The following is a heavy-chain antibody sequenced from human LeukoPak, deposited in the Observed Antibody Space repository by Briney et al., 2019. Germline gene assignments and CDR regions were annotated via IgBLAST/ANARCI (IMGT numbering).Heavy chain of an antibody. CDR1: GYTFTGYH. V-gene: IGHV1-2*02. CDR2: INPNSGGT. Sequence: KPGASVKVSCKASGYTFTGYHMHWVRQAPGQGLEWMGWINPNSGGTNYAQKFQGRVTMTRDTSISTAYMELSRLRSDDTAVYYCARDLAARRLFDEDLNWFDPWGQGTLVTVSS. D-gene: IGHD6-6*01. J-gene: IGHJ5*02. CDR3: ARDLAARRLFDEDLNWFDP.